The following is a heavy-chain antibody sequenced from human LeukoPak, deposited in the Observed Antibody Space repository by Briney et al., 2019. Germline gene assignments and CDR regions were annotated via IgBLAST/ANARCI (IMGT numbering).Heavy chain of an antibody. CDR2: ISAYNGNT. V-gene: IGHV1-18*04. D-gene: IGHD3-10*01. CDR1: GYTFTGYY. CDR3: ARDDRFGELSNY. J-gene: IGHJ4*02. Sequence: ASVKVSCKASGYTFTGYYMHWVRQAPGQGLEWMGWISAYNGNTNYAQKLQGRVTMTTDTSTSTAYMELRSLRSDDTAVYYCARDDRFGELSNYWGQGTLVTVSS.